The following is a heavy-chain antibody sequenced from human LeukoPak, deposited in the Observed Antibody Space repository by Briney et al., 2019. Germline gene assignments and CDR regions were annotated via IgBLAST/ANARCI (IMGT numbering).Heavy chain of an antibody. CDR1: GYTFTSYG. D-gene: IGHD4-17*01. CDR3: ARDGGDYGDYLYYFDY. Sequence: ASVKVSCKASGYTFTSYGISWVRQAPGQGLEWMGWISAYNGNANYAQRLQGRVTMTTDTSTSTAYMELRSLRSDDTAVYYCARDGGDYGDYLYYFDYWGQGTLVTVSS. V-gene: IGHV1-18*01. CDR2: ISAYNGNA. J-gene: IGHJ4*02.